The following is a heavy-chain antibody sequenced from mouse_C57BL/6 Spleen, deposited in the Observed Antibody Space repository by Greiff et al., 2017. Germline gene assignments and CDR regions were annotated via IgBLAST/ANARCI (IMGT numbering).Heavy chain of an antibody. CDR2: INYDGSST. J-gene: IGHJ2*01. Sequence: EVQLVESEGGLVQPGSSMKLSCTASGFTFSDYYMAWVRQVPEKGLEWVANINYDGSSTYYLDSLKSRFIISRDNAKNILYLQMSSLKSEDTATYYCARGETYGNYYFDYWGQGTTLTVSS. V-gene: IGHV5-16*01. CDR1: GFTFSDYY. CDR3: ARGETYGNYYFDY. D-gene: IGHD2-1*01.